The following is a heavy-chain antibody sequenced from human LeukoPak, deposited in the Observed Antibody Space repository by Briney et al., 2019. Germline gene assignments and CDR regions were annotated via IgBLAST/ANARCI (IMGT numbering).Heavy chain of an antibody. CDR2: IYYSGST. CDR3: AREVYIAAAGTFFDY. J-gene: IGHJ4*02. Sequence: SETLSLTCAVSGGSISSSNWWSWVRQPPGKGLEWIGYIYYSGSTYYNPSLKSRVTISVDTSKNQFSLKLSSVTAADTAVYYCAREVYIAAAGTFFDYWGQGTLVTVSS. D-gene: IGHD6-13*01. CDR1: GGSISSSNW. V-gene: IGHV4-4*02.